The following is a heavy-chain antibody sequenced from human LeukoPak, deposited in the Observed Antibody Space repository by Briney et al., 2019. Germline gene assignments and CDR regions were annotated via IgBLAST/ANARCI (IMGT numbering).Heavy chain of an antibody. CDR2: IYYSGGT. CDR1: GGSISSYY. Sequence: PSETLSLTCTVSGGSISSYYWSWIRQPPGKGLEWIGYIYYSGGTNYNPSLKSRVTISVDTSKNQFSLKLSSVTAADTAVYYCARAKILTGYYLWFDPWGQGTLVTVSS. D-gene: IGHD3-9*01. CDR3: ARAKILTGYYLWFDP. J-gene: IGHJ5*02. V-gene: IGHV4-59*01.